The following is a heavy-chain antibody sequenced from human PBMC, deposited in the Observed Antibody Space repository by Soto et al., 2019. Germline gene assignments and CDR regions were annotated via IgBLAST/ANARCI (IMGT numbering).Heavy chain of an antibody. D-gene: IGHD1-20*01. CDR1: GGSISSSSYY. Sequence: QLQLQESGPGLVKPSETLSLICTVSGGSISSSSYYWGWIRQPPGKGLEWIGSIYYSGSTYYTPSLKSRVTISVDTSKNQFSLKLSSVTAADTAVYYCAGYNWNGNIDYWGQGTLVTVSS. V-gene: IGHV4-39*01. CDR3: AGYNWNGNIDY. CDR2: IYYSGST. J-gene: IGHJ4*02.